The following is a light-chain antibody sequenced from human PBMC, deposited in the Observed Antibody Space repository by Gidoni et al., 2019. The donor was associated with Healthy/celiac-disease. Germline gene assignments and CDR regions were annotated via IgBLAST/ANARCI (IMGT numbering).Light chain of an antibody. V-gene: IGKV1-5*01. CDR2: DAS. CDR3: QQYKSYSGT. J-gene: IGKJ1*01. Sequence: DIQMTQSPSTLSASVGDRVTIPCRASQSIRSWLAGYQQKPGKAPKRRIYDASSLESGCPSRFSGRGAGTEFTRTSSSLQPDDLATYYGQQYKSYSGTFGQGTKGESK. CDR1: QSIRSW.